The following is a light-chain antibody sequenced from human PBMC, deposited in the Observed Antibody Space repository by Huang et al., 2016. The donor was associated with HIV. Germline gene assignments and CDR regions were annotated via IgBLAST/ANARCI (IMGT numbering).Light chain of an antibody. Sequence: VVMTQSPATLSVSPVEIATLSGRASESVGSNLAWYQQRPGQAPRLLIYGAFMRATGFPVRCSGTGAGTDFALTISSLQSEDFAIYYCQRYDDWLSLTFGGGTRVEIK. V-gene: IGKV3-15*01. J-gene: IGKJ4*01. CDR3: QRYDDWLSLT. CDR1: ESVGSN. CDR2: GAF.